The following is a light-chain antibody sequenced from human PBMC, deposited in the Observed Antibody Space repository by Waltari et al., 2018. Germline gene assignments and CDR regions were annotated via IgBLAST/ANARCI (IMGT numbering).Light chain of an antibody. J-gene: IGLJ1*01. CDR2: EVT. CDR1: SSDVGSYNA. CDR3: CSYASTDSYV. V-gene: IGLV2-23*02. Sequence: QSALTQPASVSGSPGQSITISCTGTSSDVGSYNAVSWYQKHPGKAPNLMIYEVTKRPSGISYRFSGSKSGNTASLTISGLQAEDEADYYCCSYASTDSYVFGTGTKVTVL.